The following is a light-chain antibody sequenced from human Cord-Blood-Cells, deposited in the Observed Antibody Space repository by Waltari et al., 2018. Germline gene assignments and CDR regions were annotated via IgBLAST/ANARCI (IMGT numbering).Light chain of an antibody. CDR1: QGISSY. CDR2: AAS. J-gene: IGKJ4*01. Sequence: IRMTQSPSSLSASTGDRVTITCRASQGISSYLAWYQQKPGKAPKLLIYAASTLQSGVPSRFSGSGSGTDFTLTISCLQSEDFATYYCQQYYSYPLTFGGGTKVEIK. CDR3: QQYYSYPLT. V-gene: IGKV1-8*01.